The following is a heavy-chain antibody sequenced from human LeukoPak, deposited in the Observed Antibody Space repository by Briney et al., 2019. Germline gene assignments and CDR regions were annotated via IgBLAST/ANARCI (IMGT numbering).Heavy chain of an antibody. Sequence: SETLSLTCTVSGGSISSYYWSWIRQPPGKGLEWIGYIYCCGSTNYNPSLKSRVTISVDTSKNQFSLNLKSVTAADTAVYYCARGKGYFDYWGQGTLVTVCS. CDR3: ARGKGYFDY. V-gene: IGHV4-59*01. CDR1: GGSISSYY. CDR2: IYCCGST. J-gene: IGHJ4*02.